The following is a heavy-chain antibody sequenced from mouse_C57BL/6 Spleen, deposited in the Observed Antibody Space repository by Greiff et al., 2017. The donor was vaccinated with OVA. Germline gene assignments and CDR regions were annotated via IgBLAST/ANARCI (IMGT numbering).Heavy chain of an antibody. CDR1: GYTFTDYY. CDR2: INPNNGGT. Sequence: VQLQQSGPELVKPGASVKISCKASGYTFTDYYMNWVKQSHGKSLEWIGDINPNNGGTSYNQKFKGKATLTVDKSSSTAYMELRSLTSEDSAVYYCALILLWNYFDYWGQGTTLTVSS. J-gene: IGHJ2*01. CDR3: ALILLWNYFDY. D-gene: IGHD1-1*02. V-gene: IGHV1-26*01.